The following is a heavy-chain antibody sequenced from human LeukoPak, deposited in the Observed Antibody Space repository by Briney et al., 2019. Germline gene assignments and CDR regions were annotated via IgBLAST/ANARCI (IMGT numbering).Heavy chain of an antibody. CDR2: IYYSGST. V-gene: IGHV4-30-4*01. CDR1: GGSISSGDYY. D-gene: IGHD2-2*01. CDR3: ARGAVPAAISL. J-gene: IGHJ4*02. Sequence: SQTLSLTCTVSGGSISSGDYYWSWIRQPPGKGLEWIGYIYYSGSTYYNPSLKSRVTISVDMSKNQFSLKLSSVTAADTAVYYCARGAVPAAISLWGQGTLVTVSS.